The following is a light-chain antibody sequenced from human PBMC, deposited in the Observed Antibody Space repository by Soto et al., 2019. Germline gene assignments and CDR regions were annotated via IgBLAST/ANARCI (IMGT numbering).Light chain of an antibody. V-gene: IGKV1-5*01. Sequence: DIEMTQSPSTLSASVGDRVTITCRASQNIGTSLAWYQQTPGKAPKLLISDASTLKSGVPSRFSGSGSGTEFTLTISSLQPDDFATYYCQQYNSYSRTFGQGTKVDI. CDR2: DAS. J-gene: IGKJ1*01. CDR1: QNIGTS. CDR3: QQYNSYSRT.